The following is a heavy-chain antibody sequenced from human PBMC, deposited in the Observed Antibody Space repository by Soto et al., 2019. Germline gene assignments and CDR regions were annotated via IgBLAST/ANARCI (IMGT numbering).Heavy chain of an antibody. CDR1: GGTFSSYA. V-gene: IGHV1-69*06. CDR3: AIFCTSCHPSENWIHP. D-gene: IGHD2-2*01. J-gene: IGHJ5*02. Sequence: ASVKVSCKASGGTFSSYAIRWVRQAPGQGLEWVGGIIPIFGTANYAQKFQGRVTITADKSTSTAYMELSSLRSEDTAVYYCAIFCTSCHPSENWIHPRGQGTLVSVSS. CDR2: IIPIFGTA.